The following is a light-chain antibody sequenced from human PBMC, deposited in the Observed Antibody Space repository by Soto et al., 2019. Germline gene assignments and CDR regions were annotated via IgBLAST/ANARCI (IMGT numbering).Light chain of an antibody. CDR2: GAS. V-gene: IGKV3-15*01. CDR1: QSVASN. Sequence: EIVMTQSPATLSVSPGERAALSCRASQSVASNLAWYQQKAGKAPRLLIFGASTRATGIPARFSGSASGTEFTLTISSLQSEDFAVYYCQQYHDWPLTFGQGTKVEIK. J-gene: IGKJ1*01. CDR3: QQYHDWPLT.